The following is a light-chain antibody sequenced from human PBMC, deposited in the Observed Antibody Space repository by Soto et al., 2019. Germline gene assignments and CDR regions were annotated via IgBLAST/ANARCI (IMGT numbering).Light chain of an antibody. V-gene: IGKV3-20*01. CDR1: QSVSSY. J-gene: IGKJ4*01. CDR2: DAS. Sequence: IVLTQSPATLSLSPWERATLSCRASQSVSSYLAWYQQKPGQASRLLIYDASNRATGIPDRFSGSGSGTDFTLTISRLEPEDFAVYYCRQYGSSLTFGGGTKVDIK. CDR3: RQYGSSLT.